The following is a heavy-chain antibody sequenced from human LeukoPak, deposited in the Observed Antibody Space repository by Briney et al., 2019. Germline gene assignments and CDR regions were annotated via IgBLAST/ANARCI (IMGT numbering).Heavy chain of an antibody. CDR2: INHSGST. CDR3: AGAFGVVISLFDP. V-gene: IGHV4-34*01. Sequence: SETLSLTCAVYGGSFSGYYWSWIRQPPGKGLEWIGEINHSGSTNYNPSLKSRVTISVDTSKNQFSLKLSSVTAADTAVYYCAGAFGVVISLFDPWGQGTLVTVSS. D-gene: IGHD3-3*01. CDR1: GGSFSGYY. J-gene: IGHJ5*02.